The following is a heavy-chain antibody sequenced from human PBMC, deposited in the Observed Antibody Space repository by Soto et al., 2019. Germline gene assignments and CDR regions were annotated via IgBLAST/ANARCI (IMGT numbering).Heavy chain of an antibody. CDR3: ARHEVGPS. V-gene: IGHV3-73*01. CDR1: GFIFSGSA. D-gene: IGHD1-26*01. CDR2: MRSKASNYAT. Sequence: PGGSLRLSCAASGFIFSGSAMHWVRQAPGKGLEWVGRMRSKASNYATLYAASVKGRFTISRDDSKNTAYLQMNSLKIEDTAVYYCARHEVGPSWGQGTLVTVSS. J-gene: IGHJ4*02.